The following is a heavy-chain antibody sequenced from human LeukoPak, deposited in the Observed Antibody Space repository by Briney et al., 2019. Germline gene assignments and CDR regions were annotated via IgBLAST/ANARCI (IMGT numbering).Heavy chain of an antibody. J-gene: IGHJ4*02. Sequence: ASVKLSCKASGSTFTSHYIHWVRQAPGQGLEWMGIISPSGGSTTYAQKFQGRVNMTRDTSTSTVYMDLSSLRSDDTAVYYCARDVASHMGLANYFDYWGQGALVIVSS. CDR2: ISPSGGST. V-gene: IGHV1-46*01. CDR1: GSTFTSHY. CDR3: ARDVASHMGLANYFDY. D-gene: IGHD2-2*01.